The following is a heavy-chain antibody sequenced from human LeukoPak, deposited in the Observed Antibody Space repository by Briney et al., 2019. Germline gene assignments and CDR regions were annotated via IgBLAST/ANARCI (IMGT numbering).Heavy chain of an antibody. CDR1: GFTFSSYA. Sequence: SGGSLRLSCAASGFTFSSYAMSWVRQAPGKGLEWVSSISASGGSTYYADSVKGRFTISRDNSKNTLYLQMDSLRAEDTAVYYCARVVWFDPWGQGTLVTVSS. J-gene: IGHJ5*02. CDR2: ISASGGST. CDR3: ARVVWFDP. V-gene: IGHV3-23*01.